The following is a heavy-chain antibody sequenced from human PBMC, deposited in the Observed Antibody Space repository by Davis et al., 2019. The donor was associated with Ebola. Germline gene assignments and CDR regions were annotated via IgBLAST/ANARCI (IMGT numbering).Heavy chain of an antibody. Sequence: ASVKVSCKASGYTFGDYYVHWVRQAPGQGLEWMGRINPNSGGTNYAQKFQGRVTMTRDTSISTAYMELSRLRSDDTAVYYCAREEYYYGSGSYSMGYFDLWGRGTLVTVSS. J-gene: IGHJ2*01. CDR3: AREEYYYGSGSYSMGYFDL. CDR2: INPNSGGT. V-gene: IGHV1-2*06. D-gene: IGHD3-10*01. CDR1: GYTFGDYY.